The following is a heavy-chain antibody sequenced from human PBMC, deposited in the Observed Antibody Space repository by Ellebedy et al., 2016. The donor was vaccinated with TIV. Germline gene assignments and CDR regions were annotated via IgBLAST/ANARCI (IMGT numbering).Heavy chain of an antibody. D-gene: IGHD5-12*01. CDR2: MWHGGISK. Sequence: GESLKISCATSGFTFSSYAMHWVRQAPGKGLEWVAVMWHGGISKDYAASVKGRFAISGDNSKNTLYLQMNNLRAEDTAVYYCARGEYSGYAPPAYWGQGTLVIVSS. CDR3: ARGEYSGYAPPAY. J-gene: IGHJ4*02. V-gene: IGHV3-33*01. CDR1: GFTFSSYA.